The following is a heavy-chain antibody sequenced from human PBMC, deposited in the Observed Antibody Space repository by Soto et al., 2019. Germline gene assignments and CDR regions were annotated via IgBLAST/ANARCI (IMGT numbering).Heavy chain of an antibody. Sequence: QVQLVQAGAEVKNPGSSVKVSCKASGGTFSSYAISWVRQAPGQGLGWMGGIIPIFGTANYAQKFQGRVTITADESTSTAYMELSSLRSEDTAVYYCARLAAAGAFMGDYWGQGTLVTVSS. D-gene: IGHD6-13*01. V-gene: IGHV1-69*01. J-gene: IGHJ4*02. CDR2: IIPIFGTA. CDR3: ARLAAAGAFMGDY. CDR1: GGTFSSYA.